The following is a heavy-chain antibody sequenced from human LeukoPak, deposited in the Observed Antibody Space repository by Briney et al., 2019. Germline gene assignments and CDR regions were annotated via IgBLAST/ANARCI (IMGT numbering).Heavy chain of an antibody. J-gene: IGHJ6*03. V-gene: IGHV4-4*07. CDR2: IYTSGST. Sequence: SETLSLTCTVSGGSISSYYWSWIRQPAGKGLEWIGRIYTSGSTNYNPSLKSRVTMSVDTSKNQFSLKLSSVTAADTAVYYCARDLRDIVVVPAAIPIYYYYMDVWGKGTTVTVSS. CDR3: ARDLRDIVVVPAAIPIYYYYMDV. D-gene: IGHD2-2*02. CDR1: GGSISSYY.